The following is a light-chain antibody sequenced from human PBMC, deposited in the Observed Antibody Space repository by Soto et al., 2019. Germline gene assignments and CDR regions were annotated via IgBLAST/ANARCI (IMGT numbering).Light chain of an antibody. CDR1: QSISSW. V-gene: IGKV1-5*03. CDR3: QQYDSYSLT. CDR2: KAS. J-gene: IGKJ1*01. Sequence: IHMTQSPSTLSASVGDRVTITCRASQSISSWLAWYQQKPGKAPKLLIYKASSLESGVPSRFSGSGSGTEFTLTISSLQPDDFATYYCQQYDSYSLTFGQGTKVDIK.